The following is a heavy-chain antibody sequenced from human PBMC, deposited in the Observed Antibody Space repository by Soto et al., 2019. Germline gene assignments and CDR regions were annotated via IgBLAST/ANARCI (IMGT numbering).Heavy chain of an antibody. CDR1: GGSISGGDDY. J-gene: IGHJ3*02. CDR2: IYSSGYS. D-gene: IGHD3-10*01. V-gene: IGHV4-30-4*01. Sequence: NPSETLSLTCTVSGGSISGGDDYWSWIRQSPGKGLEWIGYIYSSGYSHSNPSLTSRVSISVDTSKNQFSLSLRSVTAADTAVYYCRRGISTMATPDAFDTWGQGTPVTVSS. CDR3: RRGISTMATPDAFDT.